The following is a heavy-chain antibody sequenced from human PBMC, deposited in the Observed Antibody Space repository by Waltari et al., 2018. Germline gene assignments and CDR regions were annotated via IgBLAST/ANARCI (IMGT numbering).Heavy chain of an antibody. D-gene: IGHD2-8*02. CDR1: EFPFSVYW. Sequence: EVQLVESGGGLVQPVESLRLSCAASEFPFSVYWMSWVRQAPGKGLEWGAKITGDSIDKFDADSVKGRFTIARDDTKNLLYLQMNSLRAEDTAVYYCAREDWWAFDYWGQGTLVTVSS. V-gene: IGHV3-7*01. J-gene: IGHJ4*02. CDR2: ITGDSIDK. CDR3: AREDWWAFDY.